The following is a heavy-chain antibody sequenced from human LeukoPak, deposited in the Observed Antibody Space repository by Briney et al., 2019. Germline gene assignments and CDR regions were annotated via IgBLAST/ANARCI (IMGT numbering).Heavy chain of an antibody. CDR2: ISSSSSYI. D-gene: IGHD1-26*01. J-gene: IGHJ4*02. V-gene: IGHV3-21*01. Sequence: GGSLRLSCAASGFTFSSYSMNWVRQAPGKGLEWVSSISSSSSYIYYADSVKGRFTISRDNAKNSLCLQMNSMRAEDTAVYYCASGSGSYYYYWGQGALVTVSS. CDR1: GFTFSSYS. CDR3: ASGSGSYYYY.